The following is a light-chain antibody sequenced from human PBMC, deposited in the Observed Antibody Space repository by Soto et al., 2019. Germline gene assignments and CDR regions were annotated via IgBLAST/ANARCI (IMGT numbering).Light chain of an antibody. CDR2: DAS. V-gene: IGKV1-33*01. J-gene: IGKJ2*01. CDR3: QQYDNIPYT. Sequence: DIQMTQSPPSLSASVGDRVTITCQASQDITYYLNWFQQKPGRAPKLLIYDASNLETGVPSRFSGIRSGTDFTFTISSLQPEDVATYYCQQYDNIPYTFGQGNKLEI. CDR1: QDITYY.